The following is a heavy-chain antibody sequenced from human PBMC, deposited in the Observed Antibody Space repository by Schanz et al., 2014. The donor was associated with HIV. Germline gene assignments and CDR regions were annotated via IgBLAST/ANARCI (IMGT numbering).Heavy chain of an antibody. CDR1: GYTFTGYY. D-gene: IGHD3-9*01. V-gene: IGHV1-2*02. CDR2: ISPYNGDR. Sequence: QVQLVQSGAEVKKPGASVKVSCKASGYTFTGYYMHWVRQAPGQGLDWVGWISPYNGDRKYDQKFQGRVTLTTDTSTNPAYMELRSLRSDDTAVYYCAKGQDWPVPQLDHWGHGSLVIVSS. J-gene: IGHJ4*03. CDR3: AKGQDWPVPQLDH.